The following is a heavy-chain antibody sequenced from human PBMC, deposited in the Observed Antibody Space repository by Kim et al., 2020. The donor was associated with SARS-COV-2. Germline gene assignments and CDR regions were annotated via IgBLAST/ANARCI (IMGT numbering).Heavy chain of an antibody. CDR2: IYPGDSDT. J-gene: IGHJ4*02. V-gene: IGHV5-51*01. CDR1: GYSFTSYW. CDR3: ARLWAVVPAAISVGAADY. Sequence: GESLKISCKGSGYSFTSYWIGWVRQMPGKGLEWMGIIYPGDSDTRYSPSFQGQVTISADKSISTAYLQWSSLKASDTAMYYCARLWAVVPAAISVGAADYWGQGTLVTVSS. D-gene: IGHD2-2*01.